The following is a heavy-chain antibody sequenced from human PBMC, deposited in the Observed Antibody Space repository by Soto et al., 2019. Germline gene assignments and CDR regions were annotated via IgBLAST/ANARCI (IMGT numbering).Heavy chain of an antibody. Sequence: GGSLRLSCAASGFTFSSYAMSWVRQAPGKGLEWVSAISGSGGSTYYADSVKGRFTISRDNSKNTLYLQMNSLRAEDTAVYYCAKAREYCSGGSCYSYYYGMDVWGQGTTVTVSS. V-gene: IGHV3-23*01. CDR2: ISGSGGST. D-gene: IGHD2-15*01. J-gene: IGHJ6*02. CDR3: AKAREYCSGGSCYSYYYGMDV. CDR1: GFTFSSYA.